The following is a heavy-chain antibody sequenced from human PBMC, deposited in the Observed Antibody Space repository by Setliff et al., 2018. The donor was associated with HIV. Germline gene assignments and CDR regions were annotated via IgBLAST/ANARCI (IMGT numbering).Heavy chain of an antibody. D-gene: IGHD3-10*01. CDR3: ARDRHSSGLGSYGP. CDR2: IDSSGTT. CDR1: GGSFGVYR. V-gene: IGHV4-4*07. Sequence: PSETLSLTCTISGGSFGVYRWSWIRQPAGKGLEMSGRIDSSGTTDDKHSLKCVVAISVDTPRKQFSLRVTSVTAADTAVYFCARDRHSSGLGSYGPWGPGILVTVSS. J-gene: IGHJ5*02.